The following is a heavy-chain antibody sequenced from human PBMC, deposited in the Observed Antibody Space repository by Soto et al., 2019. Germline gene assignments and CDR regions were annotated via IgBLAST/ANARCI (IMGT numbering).Heavy chain of an antibody. CDR1: GFTFSSYA. V-gene: IGHV3-23*01. J-gene: IGHJ6*02. CDR2: ISGSGGST. Sequence: GGSLRLSCAASGFTFSSYAMSWVRQAPGKGMEWVSAISGSGGSTYYADSVKGRFTISRDNSKNTLYLQMNSLRAEDTAVYYCAKGGGGLRFLEWLSGERPDYYGMDVWGQGTTGTVSS. CDR3: AKGGGGLRFLEWLSGERPDYYGMDV. D-gene: IGHD3-3*01.